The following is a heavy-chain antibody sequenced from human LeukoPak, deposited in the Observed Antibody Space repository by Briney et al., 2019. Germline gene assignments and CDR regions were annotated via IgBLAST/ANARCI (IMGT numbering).Heavy chain of an antibody. J-gene: IGHJ4*02. Sequence: GRSLRLSCAASGFTFSSYGMHWGRQAPGKGREWVAVIWYDGGNKYYADSVKGRFTISRENSKNTLYLQMNSLRAEDTAVYYCARDPLLRYFDWLLSPSPAFDYWGQGTLVTVSS. CDR2: IWYDGGNK. CDR1: GFTFSSYG. CDR3: ARDPLLRYFDWLLSPSPAFDY. V-gene: IGHV3-33*01. D-gene: IGHD3-9*01.